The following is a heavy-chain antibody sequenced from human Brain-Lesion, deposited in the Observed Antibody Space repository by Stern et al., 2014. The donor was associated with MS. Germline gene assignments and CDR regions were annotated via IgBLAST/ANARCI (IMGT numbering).Heavy chain of an antibody. Sequence: VQLVQSGGGVVQPGRSLRLSCVASGFSFSRYGMHWVRQAPDRGLEWVAVIWDAETDNYYADSVKGRFTISRDDSKNTMYLQMNNVRVEDTAVYFCARSRLTDYDSSGFDYWGQGTLVTVSS. CDR3: ARSRLTDYDSSGFDY. J-gene: IGHJ4*02. CDR2: IWDAETDN. CDR1: GFSFSRYG. D-gene: IGHD3-22*01. V-gene: IGHV3-33*01.